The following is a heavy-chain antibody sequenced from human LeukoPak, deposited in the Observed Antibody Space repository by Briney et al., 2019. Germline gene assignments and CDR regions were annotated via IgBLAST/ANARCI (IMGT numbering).Heavy chain of an antibody. Sequence: GGSLRLSCAASGFTFSNFAMSWVRQAPGKGLEWVANIKQDGSEKYYVDSVKGRFTISRDNAKNSLYLQMNSLRAEDTAVYYCARALQFIYCSGGSCYSGGYYYYYGMDVWGQGTTVTVSS. J-gene: IGHJ6*02. CDR1: GFTFSNFA. D-gene: IGHD2-15*01. V-gene: IGHV3-7*01. CDR2: IKQDGSEK. CDR3: ARALQFIYCSGGSCYSGGYYYYYGMDV.